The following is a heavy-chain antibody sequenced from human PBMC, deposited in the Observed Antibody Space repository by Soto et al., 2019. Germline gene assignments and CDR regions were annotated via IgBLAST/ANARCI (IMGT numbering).Heavy chain of an antibody. V-gene: IGHV1-3*01. CDR1: GYTFTSYA. CDR3: ARDPILTGYDGYYGMDV. D-gene: IGHD3-9*01. CDR2: INAGNGNT. J-gene: IGHJ6*02. Sequence: ASVKVSCKASGYTFTSYAMHWVRQAPGQRLEWMGWINAGNGNTKYSQKFQGRVTITRDTSASTAYMELSSLRSEDTAVYYCARDPILTGYDGYYGMDVSGQGTTVTVSS.